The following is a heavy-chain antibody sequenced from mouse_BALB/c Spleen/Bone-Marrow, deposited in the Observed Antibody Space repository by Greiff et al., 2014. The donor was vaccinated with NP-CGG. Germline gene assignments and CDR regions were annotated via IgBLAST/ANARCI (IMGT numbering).Heavy chain of an antibody. V-gene: IGHV14-3*02. CDR1: GFNIKATY. CDR2: IDPANGNT. Sequence: EVQLQQSGAELVKPGASVKLSCTASGFNIKATYMHWVKQRPEQGLEWIGRIDPANGNTKYDPNFQGKATITADKSSNTAYLQLSSLTSEDTAVYYCARYYYGSSYFDYWGQGTTLTVSS. J-gene: IGHJ2*01. D-gene: IGHD1-1*01. CDR3: ARYYYGSSYFDY.